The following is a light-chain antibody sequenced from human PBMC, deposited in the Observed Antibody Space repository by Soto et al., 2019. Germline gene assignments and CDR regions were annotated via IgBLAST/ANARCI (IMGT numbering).Light chain of an antibody. Sequence: DIQMTQSPCSLSASVGDRATITCRASQNITNFLNWYQHNPGKAPNLLIFAASHLQSGVSSRFSGSGSGTDFTLTISSLHPEDFATFYCQESATTRWAFGQGTKVDI. CDR2: AAS. V-gene: IGKV1-39*01. CDR3: QESATTRWA. J-gene: IGKJ1*01. CDR1: QNITNF.